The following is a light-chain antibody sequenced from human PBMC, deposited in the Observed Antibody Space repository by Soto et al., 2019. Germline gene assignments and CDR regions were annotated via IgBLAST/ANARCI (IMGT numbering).Light chain of an antibody. CDR1: QSVSSSY. J-gene: IGKJ2*01. Sequence: EIVLTQSPGTLSLSPGARATLSCRASQSVSSSYLAWYQQKPGQAPRLLIYGASSRATGIPDRFSGSGSGTDFTLTISRLEPEDSAVYYCQQYGSPYTFGQGTKLESK. CDR2: GAS. V-gene: IGKV3-20*01. CDR3: QQYGSPYT.